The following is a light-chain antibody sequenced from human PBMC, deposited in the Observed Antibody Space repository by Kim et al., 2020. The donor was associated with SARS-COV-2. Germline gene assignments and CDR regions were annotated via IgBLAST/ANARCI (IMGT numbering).Light chain of an antibody. CDR1: NIGSKN. V-gene: IGLV3-9*01. CDR3: QVWDSSTAV. J-gene: IGLJ3*02. CDR2: RDS. Sequence: SYELTQPLSVSVALGQTARITCGGNNIGSKNVHWYQQKPGQAPVLVIYRDSNRPSGIPERFSGSNSGNTATLTISRAQAGDEADYYCQVWDSSTAVFGVGTQLTVL.